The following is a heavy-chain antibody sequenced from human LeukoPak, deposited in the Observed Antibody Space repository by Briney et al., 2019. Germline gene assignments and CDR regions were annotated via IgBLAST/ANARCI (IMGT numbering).Heavy chain of an antibody. V-gene: IGHV4-59*01. Sequence: SETLSLTXTVSGGSISSYYWSWIRQPPGKGLEWIGYIYYSGSTNYNPSLKSRVTISVDTSKNQFSLKLSSVTAADTAVYYCASLGDYDSSGYRYFDLWGRGTLVTVSS. CDR1: GGSISSYY. D-gene: IGHD3-22*01. CDR3: ASLGDYDSSGYRYFDL. CDR2: IYYSGST. J-gene: IGHJ2*01.